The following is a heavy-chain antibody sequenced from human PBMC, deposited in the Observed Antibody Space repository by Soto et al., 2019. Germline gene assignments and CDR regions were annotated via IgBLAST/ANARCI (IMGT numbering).Heavy chain of an antibody. J-gene: IGHJ6*03. CDR2: ISSSGSTI. V-gene: IGHV3-11*01. CDR1: GFTFSIYY. CDR3: ASDYYYYMDV. Sequence: GGALRLSCAASGFTFSIYYMSWIRQAPGKGLEWVSYISSSGSTIYYADSVKGRFTISRDNAKNSLYLQMNSLRAEDTAVYYCASDYYYYMDVWGKGTTVTVSS.